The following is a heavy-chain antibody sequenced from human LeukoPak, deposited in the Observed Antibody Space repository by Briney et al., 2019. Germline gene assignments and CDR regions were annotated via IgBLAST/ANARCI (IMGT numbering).Heavy chain of an antibody. J-gene: IGHJ4*02. V-gene: IGHV1-18*04. CDR3: ARVPGIEPGFDY. CDR1: GYTFTGYY. D-gene: IGHD1-14*01. CDR2: ISAYNSNT. Sequence: ASVKVSCKASGYTFTGYYMHWVRQAPGQGLEWMGWISAYNSNTNYAQKLQGRVTMTTDTSTSTAYMELRSLRSDDTAVYYCARVPGIEPGFDYWGQGTLVTVSS.